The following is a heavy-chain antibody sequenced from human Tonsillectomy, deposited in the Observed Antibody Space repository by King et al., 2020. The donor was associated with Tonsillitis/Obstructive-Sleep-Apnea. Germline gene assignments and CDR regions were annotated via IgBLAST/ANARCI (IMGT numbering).Heavy chain of an antibody. CDR2: IYYSGST. V-gene: IGHV4-61*08. CDR3: ARGIQGYCSGGSCPGYFQH. Sequence: VPLQESGPGLVKPSETLSLTCTVSGGSVNSGGYYWCWIRQPPGKGLEWIGYIYYSGSTNYNPSLKSRVTISLDTSKNQFSLKLSSVTAADTAVYYCARGIQGYCSGGSCPGYFQHWGQGTLVTVSS. CDR1: GGSVNSGGYY. D-gene: IGHD2-15*01. J-gene: IGHJ1*01.